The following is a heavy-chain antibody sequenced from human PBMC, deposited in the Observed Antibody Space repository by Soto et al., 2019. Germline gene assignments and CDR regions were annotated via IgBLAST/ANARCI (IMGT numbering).Heavy chain of an antibody. Sequence: GGSLRLSCAASGFTFSSYSMNWVRQAPGKGLEWVSYISTSSSTISYADSVKGRFTISRDNAKKSLYLQMNSLRAEDTDLYYCARDWTAQQQWSEKYALQDYWGQGTLVTVSS. CDR2: ISTSSSTI. V-gene: IGHV3-48*01. CDR3: ARDWTAQQQWSEKYALQDY. D-gene: IGHD5-18*01. CDR1: GFTFSSYS. J-gene: IGHJ4*02.